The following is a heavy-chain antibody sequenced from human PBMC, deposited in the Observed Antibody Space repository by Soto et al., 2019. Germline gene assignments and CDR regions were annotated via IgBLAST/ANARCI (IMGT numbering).Heavy chain of an antibody. CDR3: ARGAPYCSGGSCYGGRIDY. Sequence: QVQLQQWGAGLLKPSETLSLTCAVYGGSFSGYYWSWIRQPPGKGLEWIGEINHSGSTNYNPSLKSRVTISVDTSKNQFSLKLSSVTAADTAVYYCARGAPYCSGGSCYGGRIDYWGQGTLVTVSS. CDR1: GGSFSGYY. V-gene: IGHV4-34*01. CDR2: INHSGST. J-gene: IGHJ4*02. D-gene: IGHD2-15*01.